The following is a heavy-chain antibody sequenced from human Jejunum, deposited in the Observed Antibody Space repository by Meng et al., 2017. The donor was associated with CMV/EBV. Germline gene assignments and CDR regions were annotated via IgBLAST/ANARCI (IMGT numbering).Heavy chain of an antibody. J-gene: IGHJ6*02. D-gene: IGHD2-2*01. CDR2: ITGKGDTI. CDR3: ARDFQLYYYHYYGMDV. CDR1: TFTDHA. Sequence: TFTDHAMHWVRQAPGKGLEWVSGITGKGDTIGYADSVKGRFTISRDNAKKSLYLQMNSLRPEDTALYYCARDFQLYYYHYYGMDVWGQGTTVTVSS. V-gene: IGHV3-9*01.